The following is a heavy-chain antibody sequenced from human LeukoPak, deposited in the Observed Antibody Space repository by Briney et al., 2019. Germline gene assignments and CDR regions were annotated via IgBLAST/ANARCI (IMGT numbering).Heavy chain of an antibody. CDR1: GFTFSSYA. D-gene: IGHD3-22*01. J-gene: IGHJ4*02. Sequence: GGSLRLSCAASGFTFSSYAMSWVRQAPGKGLEWVSAISGSGGSTYYADSVQGRFTVSRDNSKNTLWLQMNSLRAEDTAVYYCAKIGGPSMTMIVVGPHYFDYWGQGTLVTVS. CDR3: AKIGGPSMTMIVVGPHYFDY. CDR2: ISGSGGST. V-gene: IGHV3-23*01.